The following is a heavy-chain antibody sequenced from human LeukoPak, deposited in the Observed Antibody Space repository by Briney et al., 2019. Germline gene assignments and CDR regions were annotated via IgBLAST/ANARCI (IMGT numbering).Heavy chain of an antibody. CDR1: GFTFSNYG. CDR3: AKVGLFSGYYPPFDY. Sequence: GRSLRLSCTASGFTFSNYGMHWVRQAPGKGLEWVAVISYDGSNEYYADSVKGRFTISRDNSKNTLFLQMNSLRPEDTAVYHCAKVGLFSGYYPPFDYWGQGTLVTVSS. D-gene: IGHD3-22*01. V-gene: IGHV3-30*18. CDR2: ISYDGSNE. J-gene: IGHJ4*02.